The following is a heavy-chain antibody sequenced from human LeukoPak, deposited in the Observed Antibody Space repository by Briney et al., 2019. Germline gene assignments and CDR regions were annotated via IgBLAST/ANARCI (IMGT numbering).Heavy chain of an antibody. CDR2: IYYSGST. CDR1: GGSISSSSYY. V-gene: IGHV4-39*01. J-gene: IGHJ4*02. Sequence: MPSETLSLTCTVSGGSISSSSYYWGWIRQPPGKGLEWIGSIYYSGSTYYNPSLKSRVTISLDTSKNQFSLKLSSVTAADTAVYYCARIGLDGSGYYVDSWGQGTLVPVSS. CDR3: ARIGLDGSGYYVDS. D-gene: IGHD3-22*01.